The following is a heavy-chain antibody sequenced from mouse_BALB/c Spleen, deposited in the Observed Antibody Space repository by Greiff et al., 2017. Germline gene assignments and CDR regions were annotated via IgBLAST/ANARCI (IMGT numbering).Heavy chain of an antibody. Sequence: EVQGVESGGGLVKPGGSLKLSCAASGFTFSSYAMSWVRQSPEKRLEWVAEISSGGSYTYYPDTVTGRFTISRDNAKNTLYLEMSSLRSEDTAMYYCAREDGNYGYFDYWGQGTTLTVSS. D-gene: IGHD2-1*01. CDR3: AREDGNYGYFDY. J-gene: IGHJ2*01. CDR1: GFTFSSYA. CDR2: ISSGGSYT. V-gene: IGHV5-9-4*01.